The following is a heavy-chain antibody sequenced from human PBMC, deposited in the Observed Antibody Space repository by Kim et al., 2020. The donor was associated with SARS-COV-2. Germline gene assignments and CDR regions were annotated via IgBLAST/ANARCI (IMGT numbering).Heavy chain of an antibody. J-gene: IGHJ4*02. D-gene: IGHD3-10*01. CDR2: ISSSSSTI. V-gene: IGHV3-48*02. CDR3: ARDRSITMVRGASLDY. CDR1: GFTFSSYS. Sequence: GGSLRLSCAASGFTFSSYSMNWVRQAPGKGLEWVSYISSSSSTIYYADSVKGRFTISRDNAKNSLYLQMNSLRDEDTAVYYCARDRSITMVRGASLDYWGQGTLVTVSS.